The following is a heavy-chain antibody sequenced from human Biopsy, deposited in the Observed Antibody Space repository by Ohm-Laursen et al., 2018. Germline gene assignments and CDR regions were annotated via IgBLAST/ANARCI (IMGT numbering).Heavy chain of an antibody. V-gene: IGHV1-69*04. J-gene: IGHJ4*02. Sequence: SVKVSCKASGGTFTRYAMHWVRQAPGQGLEWMGRIISVHDIANYAQKFQGRVTITADKSTSTAYMELRNLRSEDTAVYYCARAVGIAAAPIDYWGQGTLVTVSS. D-gene: IGHD2-15*01. CDR1: GGTFTRYA. CDR2: IISVHDIA. CDR3: ARAVGIAAAPIDY.